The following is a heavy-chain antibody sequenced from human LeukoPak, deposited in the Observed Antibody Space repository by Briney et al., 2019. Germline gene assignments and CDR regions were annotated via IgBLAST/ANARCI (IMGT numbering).Heavy chain of an antibody. Sequence: GASVKVSCKASGFMFTDFYIQWVRQAPGQGLEWMGGINPNSGGTNYAQKFQGRVTMTRDTSINRAYMELSGLRSDDTAVYYCAREGRSYDSSGYLPRSRAPFNIWGQGTMVTVSS. CDR3: AREGRSYDSSGYLPRSRAPFNI. J-gene: IGHJ3*02. V-gene: IGHV1-2*02. CDR2: INPNSGGT. D-gene: IGHD3-22*01. CDR1: GFMFTDFY.